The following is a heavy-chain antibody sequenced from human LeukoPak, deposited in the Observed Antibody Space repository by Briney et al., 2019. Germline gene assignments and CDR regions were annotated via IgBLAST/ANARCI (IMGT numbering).Heavy chain of an antibody. V-gene: IGHV3-30-3*01. CDR3: ARVTGYGDYPDAFDI. D-gene: IGHD4-17*01. Sequence: PGGSLRLSCAASGFTFSSYTMHWVRQAPGKGLEWVAVISYDGSNKYYADSVKGRFTISRDNSKNTLYLQMNSLRAEDTAVYYCARVTGYGDYPDAFDIWGQGTMVTVSS. CDR2: ISYDGSNK. CDR1: GFTFSSYT. J-gene: IGHJ3*02.